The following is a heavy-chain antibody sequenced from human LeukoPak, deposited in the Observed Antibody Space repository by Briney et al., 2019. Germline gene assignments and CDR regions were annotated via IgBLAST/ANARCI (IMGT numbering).Heavy chain of an antibody. Sequence: GGSLRLSCSASGFTFSSYWMHWVRQAPGKGLEWVSVIYSGGSTYYADSVKGRFTISRDNSKNTLYLQMNSLRAEDTAVYYCARHAGVEGDYFDYWGQGTLVTVSS. CDR1: GFTFSSYW. D-gene: IGHD1-1*01. J-gene: IGHJ4*02. V-gene: IGHV3-66*04. CDR3: ARHAGVEGDYFDY. CDR2: IYSGGST.